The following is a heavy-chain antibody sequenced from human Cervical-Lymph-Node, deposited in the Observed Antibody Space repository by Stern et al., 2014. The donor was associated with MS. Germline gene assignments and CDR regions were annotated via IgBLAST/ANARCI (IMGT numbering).Heavy chain of an antibody. V-gene: IGHV3-15*01. D-gene: IGHD6-13*01. CDR2: IKSKGDGGTI. CDR3: ATCRLSSSIWLDT. Sequence: EMQLVESGGGLVQPGGSLRLSCAASGFTFSDAWMSWVRQTPGRGLEWVGRIKSKGDGGTIDYAAPVKGRFTISRDDSKNTLFLQMNSLKIEDTAVYYCATCRLSSSIWLDTWGQGILVTVSS. J-gene: IGHJ5*02. CDR1: GFTFSDAW.